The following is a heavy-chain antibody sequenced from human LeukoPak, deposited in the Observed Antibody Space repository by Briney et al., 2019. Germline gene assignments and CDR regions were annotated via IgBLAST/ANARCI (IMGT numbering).Heavy chain of an antibody. Sequence: SVKVSCKASGGTFSSYAISWVRQAPGQGLEWMGGIIPIFGTANYAQKFQGRVTIITDESTSTAYMELSSLRSEDTAVYYCARANLDTAMVISSSYWGQGTLVTVSS. V-gene: IGHV1-69*05. J-gene: IGHJ4*02. D-gene: IGHD5-18*01. CDR1: GGTFSSYA. CDR2: IIPIFGTA. CDR3: ARANLDTAMVISSSY.